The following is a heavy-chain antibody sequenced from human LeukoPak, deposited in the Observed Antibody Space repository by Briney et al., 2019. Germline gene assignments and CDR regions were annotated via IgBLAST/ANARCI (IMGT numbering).Heavy chain of an antibody. CDR2: INPSGGST. J-gene: IGHJ6*02. Sequence: ASVKVSCKASGYTFTSYYMHWVRQAPGQGLEWMGIINPSGGSTSYAQKFQGRVTMTRDTSTSTVYMELSSLRSGDTAVYYCARDPVVAATGPGMDVWGQGTTVTVSS. CDR3: ARDPVVAATGPGMDV. V-gene: IGHV1-46*01. CDR1: GYTFTSYY. D-gene: IGHD2-15*01.